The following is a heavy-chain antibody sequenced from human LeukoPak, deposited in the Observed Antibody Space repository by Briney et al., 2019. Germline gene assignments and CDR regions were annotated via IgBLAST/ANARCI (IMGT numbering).Heavy chain of an antibody. CDR3: ARDPTYYYDSSDAFDI. Sequence: GGSLRLSCAASGFTFSSYSMNWVRQAPGKGLEWVPYISSSSSTIYYADSVKGRFTISRDNAKNSLYLQMNSLRAEDTAVYYCARDPTYYYDSSDAFDIWGQGTMVTVSS. CDR1: GFTFSSYS. CDR2: ISSSSSTI. V-gene: IGHV3-48*01. J-gene: IGHJ3*02. D-gene: IGHD3-22*01.